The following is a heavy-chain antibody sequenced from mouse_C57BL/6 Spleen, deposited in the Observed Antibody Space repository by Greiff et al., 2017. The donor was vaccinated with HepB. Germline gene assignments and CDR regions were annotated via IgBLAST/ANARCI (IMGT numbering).Heavy chain of an antibody. CDR1: GFTFSDYG. CDR3: ARDGLLRGAMDY. Sequence: EVQGVESGGGLVKPGGSLKLSCAASGFTFSDYGMHWVRQAPEKGLEWVAYISSGSSTIYYADTVKGRFTISRDNAKNNLYLQMSHLKSEDTAMYYCARDGLLRGAMDYWGQGTSVTVSS. V-gene: IGHV5-17*03. J-gene: IGHJ4*01. CDR2: ISSGSSTI. D-gene: IGHD1-1*01.